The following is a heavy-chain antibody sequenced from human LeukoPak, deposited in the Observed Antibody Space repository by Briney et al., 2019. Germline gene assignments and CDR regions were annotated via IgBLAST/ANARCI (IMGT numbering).Heavy chain of an antibody. CDR1: GGSISSYN. V-gene: IGHV4-4*07. Sequence: SETLSLTCTVSGGSISSYNWNWIRQPAGKGLEWIGRIYTSGSTNYNPSLKSRVTMSVDTSKNQFSLKLSSVTAADTAVYYCARAFYEGYCSSTSCYPPNWFDPWGQGTLVTVSS. D-gene: IGHD2-2*01. J-gene: IGHJ5*02. CDR2: IYTSGST. CDR3: ARAFYEGYCSSTSCYPPNWFDP.